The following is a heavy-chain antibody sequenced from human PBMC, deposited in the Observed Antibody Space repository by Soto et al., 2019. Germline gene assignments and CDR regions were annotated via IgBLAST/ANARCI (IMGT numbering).Heavy chain of an antibody. CDR2: INSDGSST. J-gene: IGHJ4*02. CDR1: GFTFRSYW. CDR3: ARGRTMAFDY. D-gene: IGHD3-10*01. Sequence: EVQLVDSGGGLVQAGGSLRLSCAASGFTFRSYWMHWVRQAPGKGLVWVSRINSDGSSTIYAEPVKGRLTISRDNAKNTLYLQMYSLTDEDTAVYYCARGRTMAFDYWGQGSLVPVSS. V-gene: IGHV3-74*01.